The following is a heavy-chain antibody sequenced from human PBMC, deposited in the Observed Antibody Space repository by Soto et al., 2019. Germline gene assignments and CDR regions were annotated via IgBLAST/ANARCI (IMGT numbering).Heavy chain of an antibody. CDR3: ARDLWGYCGTDCYPLDV. CDR2: MYNTGST. Sequence: LEILSLTCTVSGGSISGYYLSWIRQPPGKGLEWIGYMYNTGSTVYNPSFKSRVTISVDTSKNQFSLKLNSVTAADTAVYYCARDLWGYCGTDCYPLDVWGQGTTVTVSS. D-gene: IGHD2-21*02. J-gene: IGHJ6*02. CDR1: GGSISGYY. V-gene: IGHV4-59*01.